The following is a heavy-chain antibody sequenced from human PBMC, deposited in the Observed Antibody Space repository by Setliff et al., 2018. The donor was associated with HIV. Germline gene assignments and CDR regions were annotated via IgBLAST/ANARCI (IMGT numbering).Heavy chain of an antibody. J-gene: IGHJ6*04. CDR3: ARDLPELTGRSFDP. V-gene: IGHV4-4*07. CDR1: GGSISGYY. D-gene: IGHD1-20*01. Sequence: PSETLSLTCTVSGGSISGYYWSWIRQPAGKGLEWIGRIYTSGSTNYNPSLKSRVTLSVDTSKNQFSLKLNSVTAADTAVYYCARDLPELTGRSFDPWGKGTTVTVSS. CDR2: IYTSGST.